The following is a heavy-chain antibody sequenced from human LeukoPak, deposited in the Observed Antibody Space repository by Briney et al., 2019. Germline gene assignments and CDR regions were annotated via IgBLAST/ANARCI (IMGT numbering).Heavy chain of an antibody. CDR2: IWYDGSNK. J-gene: IGHJ6*03. D-gene: IGHD6-13*01. V-gene: IGHV3-33*08. CDR3: ARGDSSSWYPVGYYYYYMDV. Sequence: GGSLRLSCAASGFIFSNYAMSWVRQVPGRGLEWVAVIWYDGSNKYYADSVKGRFTISRDNSKNTLYLQMNSLRAEDTAVYYCARGDSSSWYPVGYYYYYMDVWGKGTTVTVSS. CDR1: GFIFSNYA.